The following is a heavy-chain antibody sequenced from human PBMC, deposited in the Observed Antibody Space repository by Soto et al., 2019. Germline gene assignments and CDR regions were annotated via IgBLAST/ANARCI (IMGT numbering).Heavy chain of an antibody. D-gene: IGHD3-22*01. Sequence: RHSKEKGLEWMGGIIPIFGTANYAQKFQGRVTITADESTSTAYMELSSLRSEDTAVYYCARHYYDGSGLNDAFDIWGQGTMVTVSS. CDR3: ARHYYDGSGLNDAFDI. V-gene: IGHV1-69*01. CDR2: IIPIFGTA. J-gene: IGHJ3*02.